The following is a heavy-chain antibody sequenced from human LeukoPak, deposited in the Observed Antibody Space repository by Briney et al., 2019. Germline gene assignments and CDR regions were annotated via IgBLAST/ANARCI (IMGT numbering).Heavy chain of an antibody. J-gene: IGHJ4*02. Sequence: GGSLRLSCAASGFTFSSYAMHWVRQAPGKGLEWVAVISYDGSNKYYADSVKGRFTISRDNSKNTLYLQMNSLRAEDTAVYYCASAEYYYGSGRGVDSNFDYWGQGTLVTVSS. D-gene: IGHD3-10*01. V-gene: IGHV3-30-3*01. CDR3: ASAEYYYGSGRGVDSNFDY. CDR2: ISYDGSNK. CDR1: GFTFSSYA.